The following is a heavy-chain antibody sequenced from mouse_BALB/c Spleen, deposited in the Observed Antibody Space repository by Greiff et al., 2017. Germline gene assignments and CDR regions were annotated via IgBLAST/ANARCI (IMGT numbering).Heavy chain of an antibody. CDR2: IWAGGST. J-gene: IGHJ3*01. Sequence: QVQLKESGPGLVAPSQSLSITCTVSGFSLTSYGVHWVRQPPGKGLEWLGVIWAGGSTNYNSALMSRLSISKDNSKSQVFLKMNSLQTDDTAMYYCASLITTFAYWGQGTLVTVSA. V-gene: IGHV2-9*02. CDR1: GFSLTSYG. D-gene: IGHD2-4*01. CDR3: ASLITTFAY.